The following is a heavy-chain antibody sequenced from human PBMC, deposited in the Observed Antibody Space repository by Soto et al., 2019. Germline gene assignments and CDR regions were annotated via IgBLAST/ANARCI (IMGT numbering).Heavy chain of an antibody. CDR1: GGTFSSYA. CDR3: ASGAGSSGYYASYNWFDP. V-gene: IGHV1-69*12. CDR2: IIPIFGTA. J-gene: IGHJ5*02. Sequence: QVQLVQSGAEVKKPGSSVKVSCKASGGTFSSYAISWVRQAPGQGLEWMGGIIPIFGTANYAQKFQGRVTITADESTSTAYMELGSRRSEDTAVYYCASGAGSSGYYASYNWFDPWGQGTLVTVSS. D-gene: IGHD3-22*01.